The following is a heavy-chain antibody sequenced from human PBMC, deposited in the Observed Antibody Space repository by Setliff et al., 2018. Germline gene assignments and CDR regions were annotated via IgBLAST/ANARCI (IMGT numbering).Heavy chain of an antibody. J-gene: IGHJ3*02. V-gene: IGHV3-11*04. CDR3: ARELAGIISGSYYPDAFDI. Sequence: GGSLRLSCAASGFTFSDHYMTWIRQAPGKGLEWVSYISSSGSTTLYADSVRGRFSISRDNIKNSLYLQMNSLRAEDTAVYYCARELAGIISGSYYPDAFDIWGQGTMVTVSS. CDR2: ISSSGSTT. D-gene: IGHD1-26*01. CDR1: GFTFSDHY.